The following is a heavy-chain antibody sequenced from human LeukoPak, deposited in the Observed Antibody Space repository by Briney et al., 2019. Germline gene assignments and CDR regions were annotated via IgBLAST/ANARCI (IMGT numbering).Heavy chain of an antibody. D-gene: IGHD3-16*01. J-gene: IGHJ5*02. V-gene: IGHV3-23*01. CDR3: GKEGGA. CDR2: IGGRGGST. Sequence: GGSLRLSCAVSGFTFHNYAMTWVRQAPGKGPEWVSAIGGRGGSTYYADSLGGRFTISRDNSKDMLYLQMNSLKVEDTATYYCGKEGGAWGQGTKVTVSS. CDR1: GFTFHNYA.